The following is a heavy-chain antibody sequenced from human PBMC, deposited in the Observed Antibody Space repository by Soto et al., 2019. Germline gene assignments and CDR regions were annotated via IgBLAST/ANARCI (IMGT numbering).Heavy chain of an antibody. J-gene: IGHJ4*02. CDR3: AKDGIEKDYGDYVEGFDY. Sequence: GGSLRLSCAASGFTFSSYAMSWVRQAPGKGLEWVSAISGSGGSTYYADSVKGRFTISRDNSKNTLYLQMNSLRAEDTAVYYCAKDGIEKDYGDYVEGFDYWGQGTMVTVSS. V-gene: IGHV3-23*01. CDR2: ISGSGGST. D-gene: IGHD4-17*01. CDR1: GFTFSSYA.